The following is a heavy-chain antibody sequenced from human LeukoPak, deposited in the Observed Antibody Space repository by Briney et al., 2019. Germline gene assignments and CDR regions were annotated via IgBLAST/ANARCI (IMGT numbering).Heavy chain of an antibody. J-gene: IGHJ5*02. CDR3: AKRPSVGGYCSSTSCYGNWFDP. CDR2: IRYNGSNK. V-gene: IGHV3-30*02. Sequence: GSLRLSCAASGFTFSSYGMHWVRQAPGKGLEWVAFIRYNGSNKYYADSVKGRFTISRDNSKNTLYLQMNSLRAEDTAVYYCAKRPSVGGYCSSTSCYGNWFDPWGQGTLVTVSS. D-gene: IGHD2-2*01. CDR1: GFTFSSYG.